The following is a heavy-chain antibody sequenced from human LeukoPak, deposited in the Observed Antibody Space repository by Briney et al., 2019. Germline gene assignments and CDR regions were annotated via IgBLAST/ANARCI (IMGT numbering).Heavy chain of an antibody. CDR2: ISSNGGGT. Sequence: PGGSLRLSCAASGFTFSSYAMHWVRQAPGKGLEYVSAISSNGGGTYYANSVKSRFTISRDNSKNTLYLQMGSLRAEDMAVYYCAREEFSYCSSASCYGPFDYWGQGTLVTVSS. J-gene: IGHJ4*02. CDR1: GFTFSSYA. V-gene: IGHV3-64*01. D-gene: IGHD2-2*01. CDR3: AREEFSYCSSASCYGPFDY.